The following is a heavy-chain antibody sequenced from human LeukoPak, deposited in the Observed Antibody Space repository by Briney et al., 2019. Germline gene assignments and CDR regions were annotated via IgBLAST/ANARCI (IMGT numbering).Heavy chain of an antibody. Sequence: GGSLRLSCAASGFTFSSYAMSWVRQAPGKGLEWVSAISGSGGSTYYAASVKGRFTISRDNSKNTLYLKMNSLRAEDTAVYYCAKDTGYSPLNAFDIWGQGTMVTVSS. J-gene: IGHJ3*02. CDR3: AKDTGYSPLNAFDI. D-gene: IGHD3-9*01. CDR1: GFTFSSYA. V-gene: IGHV3-23*01. CDR2: ISGSGGST.